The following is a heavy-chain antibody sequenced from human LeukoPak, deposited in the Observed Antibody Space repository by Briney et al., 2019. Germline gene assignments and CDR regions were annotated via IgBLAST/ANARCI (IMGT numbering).Heavy chain of an antibody. V-gene: IGHV1-18*01. CDR3: ARDKITMIVSVGAFYYYYYGMDV. D-gene: IGHD3-22*01. J-gene: IGHJ6*02. Sequence: ASVKVSCKASGYTFTSYGISWVRRAPGQGLEWMGWISAYNGNTDYAQKLQGRVTMTTDTSTSTAYMELRSLRSDDTAVYYCARDKITMIVSVGAFYYYYYGMDVWGQGTMVTVSS. CDR2: ISAYNGNT. CDR1: GYTFTSYG.